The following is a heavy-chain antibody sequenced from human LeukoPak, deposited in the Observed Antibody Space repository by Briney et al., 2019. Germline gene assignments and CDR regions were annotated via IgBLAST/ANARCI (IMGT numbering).Heavy chain of an antibody. V-gene: IGHV3-30*18. J-gene: IGHJ6*02. Sequence: GGSLRLSCAASRFTFSSYGMHWVRQAPGKGLEWVAVISYDGSNKYYADSVKGRFTISRDNSKNTLYLQTNSLRAEDTAVYYCAKDHSPGYYYYGMDVWGQGTTVTVSS. D-gene: IGHD4-11*01. CDR3: AKDHSPGYYYYGMDV. CDR1: RFTFSSYG. CDR2: ISYDGSNK.